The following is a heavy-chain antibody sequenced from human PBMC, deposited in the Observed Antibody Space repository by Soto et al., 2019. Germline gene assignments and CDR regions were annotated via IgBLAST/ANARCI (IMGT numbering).Heavy chain of an antibody. CDR2: IFSNDEK. V-gene: IGHV2-26*01. CDR3: ARGQLRFLKWLSYGMDV. CDR1: GFSLSNARMG. D-gene: IGHD3-3*01. J-gene: IGHJ6*02. Sequence: SGPTLVNPTETLTLTCTVSGFSLSNARMGVSWIRQPPGKALEWLAHIFSNDEKSYSTSLKSRLTISKDTSKSQVVLTMTNMDPVDTATYYCARGQLRFLKWLSYGMDVWGQGTTVTAP.